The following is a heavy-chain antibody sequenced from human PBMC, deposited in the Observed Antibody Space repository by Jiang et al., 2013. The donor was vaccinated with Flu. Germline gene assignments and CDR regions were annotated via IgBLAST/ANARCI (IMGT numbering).Heavy chain of an antibody. Sequence: SGAEVKKPGASVKVSCKASGYTFTSYGISWVRQAPGQGLEWMGWISAYNGNTNYAQKLQGRVTMTTDTSTSTAYMELRSLRSDDTAVYYCARDNPTMVRGNYYGMDVWGQGTTVTVSS. CDR3: ARDNPTMVRGNYYGMDV. J-gene: IGHJ6*02. D-gene: IGHD3-10*01. CDR2: ISAYNGNT. CDR1: GYTFTSYG. V-gene: IGHV1-18*01.